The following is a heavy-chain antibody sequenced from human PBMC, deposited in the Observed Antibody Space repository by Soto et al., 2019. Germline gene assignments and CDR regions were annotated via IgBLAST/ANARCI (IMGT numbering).Heavy chain of an antibody. D-gene: IGHD1-26*01. J-gene: IGHJ4*02. CDR3: ARTVGATFAAH. CDR1: GGTFSSYA. CDR2: IIPIFGTA. Sequence: QVQLVQSGAEVKKPGSSVKVSCKASGGTFSSYAISWVRQAPGQGLEWMGGIIPIFGTANYAQKFQGRVTITXXXXXSTAXXXXXXLXXXDTAVYYCARTVGATFAAHWGQGTLVTVSS. V-gene: IGHV1-69*12.